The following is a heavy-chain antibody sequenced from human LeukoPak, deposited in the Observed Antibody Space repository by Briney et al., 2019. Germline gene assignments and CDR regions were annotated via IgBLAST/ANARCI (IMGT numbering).Heavy chain of an antibody. Sequence: SETLSLTCTVSGGSISSSSYYWGWIRQPPGKGLEWIGSIYYSGSTYYNPSLKSRVTISVDTSKNQFSLKLSSVTAADTAVYYCARSAYSNYEDANFDYWGQGTLVAVSS. CDR2: IYYSGST. CDR1: GGSISSSSYY. J-gene: IGHJ4*02. CDR3: ARSAYSNYEDANFDY. V-gene: IGHV4-39*01. D-gene: IGHD4-11*01.